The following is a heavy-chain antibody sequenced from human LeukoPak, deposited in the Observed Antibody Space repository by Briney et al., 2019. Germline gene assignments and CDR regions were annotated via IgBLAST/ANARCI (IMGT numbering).Heavy chain of an antibody. CDR3: ARTDIVVVPAAHEPELAEYFQH. D-gene: IGHD2-2*01. Sequence: PGGSLRLSCADSGFTFSSYSMNWVRQAPGKGLEWVSSISSSSSYIYYADSVKGRFTISRDNAKNSLYLQMNSLRAEDTAVYYRARTDIVVVPAAHEPELAEYFQHWGQGTLVTVSS. CDR2: ISSSSSYI. J-gene: IGHJ1*01. CDR1: GFTFSSYS. V-gene: IGHV3-21*01.